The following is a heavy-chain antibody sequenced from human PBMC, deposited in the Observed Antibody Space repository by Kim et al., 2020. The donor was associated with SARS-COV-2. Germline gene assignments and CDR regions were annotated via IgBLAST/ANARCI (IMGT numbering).Heavy chain of an antibody. J-gene: IGHJ5*02. Sequence: TNYHPSLKSRVTISVDASKNQFSLKLSSVTAAATAVYYCAREGPGWFDPWGQGTLVTVSS. V-gene: IGHV4-59*01. CDR3: AREGPGWFDP. CDR2: T.